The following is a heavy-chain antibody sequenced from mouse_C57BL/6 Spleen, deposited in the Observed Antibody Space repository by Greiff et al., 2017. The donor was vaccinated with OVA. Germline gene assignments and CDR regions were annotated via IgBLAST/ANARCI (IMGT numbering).Heavy chain of an antibody. CDR1: GFTFSDYG. J-gene: IGHJ4*01. V-gene: IGHV5-17*01. CDR3: ARRDGYYNYAMDY. D-gene: IGHD2-3*01. Sequence: EVQLQESGGGLVKPGGSLKLSCAASGFTFSDYGMHWVRQAPEKGLEWVAYISSGSSTIYYADTVKGRFTISRDNAKNTLFLQMTSLRSEDTAMYYCARRDGYYNYAMDYWGQGTSVTVAS. CDR2: ISSGSSTI.